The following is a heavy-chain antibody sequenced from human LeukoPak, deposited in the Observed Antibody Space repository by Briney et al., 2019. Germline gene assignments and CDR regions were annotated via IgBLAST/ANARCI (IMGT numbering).Heavy chain of an antibody. V-gene: IGHV3-30*18. CDR3: AKPSTAAAGIAAMGYFDY. J-gene: IGHJ4*02. Sequence: GGSLRLSCAASGFTFSNHAMNWVRQAPGKGLEWVAVISYDGSNKYYADSVKGRFTISRDNSKNTLYLQMNSLRAEDTAVYYCAKPSTAAAGIAAMGYFDYWGQGTLVAVSS. CDR1: GFTFSNHA. CDR2: ISYDGSNK. D-gene: IGHD6-13*01.